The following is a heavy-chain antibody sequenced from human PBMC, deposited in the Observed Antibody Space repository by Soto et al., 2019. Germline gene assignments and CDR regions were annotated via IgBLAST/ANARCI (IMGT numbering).Heavy chain of an antibody. V-gene: IGHV3-30*18. CDR1: GFTFSSYG. J-gene: IGHJ6*02. CDR3: AKNTEWLVDYYYGMDV. CDR2: ISYDGSNK. Sequence: PGGALRLSCAASGFTFSSYGMHWVRQAPGKGLEWVAVISYDGSNKYYADSVKGRFTISRDNSKNTLYLQMNSLRAEDTAVYYCAKNTEWLVDYYYGMDVWGQGTTVTVSS. D-gene: IGHD6-19*01.